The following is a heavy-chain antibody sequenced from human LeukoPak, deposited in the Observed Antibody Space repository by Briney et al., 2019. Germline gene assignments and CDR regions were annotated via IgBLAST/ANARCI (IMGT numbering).Heavy chain of an antibody. V-gene: IGHV4-39*07. CDR2: IYYSGST. CDR1: GGSISSSSYY. Sequence: SETLSLTCTVSGGSISSSSYYWGWIRQPPGKGLEWIGSIYYSGSTYYNPSLKSRVTISVDTSKNQFSLKLSSVTAADTAVYYCARPLSWRGAWGGWEPFDYWGQGTLVTVSS. J-gene: IGHJ4*02. D-gene: IGHD6-19*01. CDR3: ARPLSWRGAWGGWEPFDY.